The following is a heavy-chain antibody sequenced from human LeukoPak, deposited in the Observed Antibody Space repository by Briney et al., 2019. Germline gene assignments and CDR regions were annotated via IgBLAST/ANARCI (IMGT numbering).Heavy chain of an antibody. CDR2: IFSSSTYI. CDR3: ARDFYDGFALDY. Sequence: GGSLRLSCAASGFTFNTYSMNWVRQAPGKGLEWVSFIFSSSTYIYYTDSVKGRFTISRDNAKNSLYLQMNSLRAEDTAVYYCARDFYDGFALDYWGQGTLVTVSP. J-gene: IGHJ4*02. D-gene: IGHD2/OR15-2a*01. CDR1: GFTFNTYS. V-gene: IGHV3-21*01.